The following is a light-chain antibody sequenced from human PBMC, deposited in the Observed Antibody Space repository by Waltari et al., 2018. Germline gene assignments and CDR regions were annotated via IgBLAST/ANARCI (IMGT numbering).Light chain of an antibody. V-gene: IGLV1-44*01. Sequence: QSMLTQPPSASGTPGQRVTISCSGSSSNIGSKTVNWYQHLPGTAPRVLIYSNNQRPAGVPDRFPGSKYGNSASLAISGLQAEDGADYYCSSWDDSVIGPVFGGGTKLTVL. CDR3: SSWDDSVIGPV. CDR1: SSNIGSKT. CDR2: SNN. J-gene: IGLJ2*01.